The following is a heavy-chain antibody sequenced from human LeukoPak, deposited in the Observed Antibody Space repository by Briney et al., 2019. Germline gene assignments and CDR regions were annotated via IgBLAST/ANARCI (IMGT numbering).Heavy chain of an antibody. J-gene: IGHJ5*02. D-gene: IGHD3-16*01. CDR1: GYSITSGFS. Sequence: SETLSLTCAVSGYSITSGFSWGWIRPPPGKGPEWIGTISHSGTTDYKSTLESRLTISMDTSKNLFSLRLTSVTAADTAVYYCAREGAVPGIDPWGQGTLVTVSS. V-gene: IGHV4-38-2*02. CDR3: AREGAVPGIDP. CDR2: ISHSGTT.